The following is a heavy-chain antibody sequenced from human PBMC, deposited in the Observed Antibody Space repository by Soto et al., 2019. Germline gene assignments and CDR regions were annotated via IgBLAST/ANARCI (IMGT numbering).Heavy chain of an antibody. J-gene: IGHJ5*02. Sequence: QLQLQESGPGLMKPSETLSLTCTVSGGSLSSSDYNWGWIRQPPGKGLEWIASMFHSGSTYYNPSLKGRGTISINTPTTQLSLKLNSVTAADTAGYDWARTIFPPSNWFDPWGQGTLVTVSS. CDR1: GGSLSSSDYN. V-gene: IGHV4-39*01. D-gene: IGHD3-9*01. CDR3: ARTIFPPSNWFDP. CDR2: MFHSGST.